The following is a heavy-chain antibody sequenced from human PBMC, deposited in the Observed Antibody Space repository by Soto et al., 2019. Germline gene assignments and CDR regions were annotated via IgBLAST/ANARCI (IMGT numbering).Heavy chain of an antibody. D-gene: IGHD6-19*01. CDR3: AADRHSSGWTFNWFDP. V-gene: IGHV1-58*02. CDR2: IVVDSGNT. CDR1: GFTFTSST. Sequence: ASVKVSCKTSGFTFTSSTMQWVRQARGQRLEWIGWIVVDSGNTDYAQKFQERVTITRDMSTSTAYMELSSLRSEDTAVYYCAADRHSSGWTFNWFDPWGQGTLVTVSS. J-gene: IGHJ5*02.